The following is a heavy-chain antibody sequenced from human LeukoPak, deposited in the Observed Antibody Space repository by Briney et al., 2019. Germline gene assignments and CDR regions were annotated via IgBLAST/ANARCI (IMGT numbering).Heavy chain of an antibody. CDR1: GFTFSDYY. D-gene: IGHD3-10*01. CDR2: ISSSGSTI. CDR3: ARSTLWFGELPNKYYYYYYYMDV. J-gene: IGHJ6*03. V-gene: IGHV3-11*04. Sequence: PGGSLRLSCAASGFTFSDYYMSWIRQAPGKGLEWVSYISSSGSTIYYADSVKGRFTISRDNAKNSLYLQMNSLRAEDTAVYYCARSTLWFGELPNKYYYYYYYMDVWGKGTTVTVSS.